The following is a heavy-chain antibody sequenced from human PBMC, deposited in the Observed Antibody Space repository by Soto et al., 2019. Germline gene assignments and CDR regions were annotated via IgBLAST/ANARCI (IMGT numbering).Heavy chain of an antibody. CDR1: GGSISSGDYY. J-gene: IGHJ6*02. CDR3: AREVRGRSYDFWSGYRPEYGMDV. CDR2: IYYSGST. V-gene: IGHV4-30-4*01. D-gene: IGHD3-3*01. Sequence: PSETLSLTCTVSGGSISSGDYYWSWIRQPPGKGLEWIGYIYYSGSTYYNPSLKSRVTISVDTSKNQFSLKLSSVTAADTAVYYCAREVRGRSYDFWSGYRPEYGMDVWGQGTTVTVS.